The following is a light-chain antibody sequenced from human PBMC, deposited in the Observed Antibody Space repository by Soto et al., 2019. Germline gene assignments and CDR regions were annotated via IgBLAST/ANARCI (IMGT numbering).Light chain of an antibody. CDR3: QQYYSNPKT. CDR2: WAS. J-gene: IGKJ1*01. Sequence: DIVMTQSPDSLAVSLGERATINCKSSQSVLYGSNNNNYLAWYQQKPGQPPKALIYWASTRESGVPERFSGSGSETDFTLTISSLQAEDVAVYYCQQYYSNPKTFGQGTKVE. V-gene: IGKV4-1*01. CDR1: QSVLYGSNNNNY.